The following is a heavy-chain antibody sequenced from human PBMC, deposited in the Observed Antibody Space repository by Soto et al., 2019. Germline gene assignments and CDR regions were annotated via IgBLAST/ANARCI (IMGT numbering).Heavy chain of an antibody. J-gene: IGHJ4*02. CDR3: AKFRAGLGSQTDS. CDR1: GFTFSSYA. CDR2: VGVSGATT. D-gene: IGHD3-10*01. V-gene: IGHV3-23*01. Sequence: EVQLLESGGNLVQPGGSLRLSCAASGFTFSSYAMSWVRQAPGKGLEWVSTVGVSGATTYYTDSVKGRFTISRDNSNNTLFLQMHSLRAEDTAIHYCAKFRAGLGSQTDSWGQGTLVTVSS.